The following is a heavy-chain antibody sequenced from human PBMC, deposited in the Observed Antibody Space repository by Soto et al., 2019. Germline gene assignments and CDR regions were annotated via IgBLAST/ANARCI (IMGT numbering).Heavy chain of an antibody. CDR2: ISANNGKT. Sequence: ASVKVSCKASGYTFTNYGISWVRQAPGQGLEWMGRISANNGKTDYAQKFQGRVTITADKSTSTAYMELSSLRSEDTAVYYCARVYGIAVAGNEIDNWFDPWGQGTLVTVSS. CDR1: GYTFTNYG. V-gene: IGHV1-18*01. CDR3: ARVYGIAVAGNEIDNWFDP. D-gene: IGHD6-19*01. J-gene: IGHJ5*02.